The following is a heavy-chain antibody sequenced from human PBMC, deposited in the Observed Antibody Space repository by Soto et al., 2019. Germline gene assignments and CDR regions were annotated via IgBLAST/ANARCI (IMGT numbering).Heavy chain of an antibody. CDR1: GFTFSSYG. CDR3: AKLDY. CDR2: ISYDGSNK. J-gene: IGHJ4*02. Sequence: QVQLVEAGGGVVQPGRSLRLSCAASGFTFSSYGMHRVRQAPGKGLEWVAVISYDGSNKYYADSVKGRFTISRDNSKNTLYLQMNSLRAEYTAVYYCAKLDYWGQGTLVTVSS. V-gene: IGHV3-30*18.